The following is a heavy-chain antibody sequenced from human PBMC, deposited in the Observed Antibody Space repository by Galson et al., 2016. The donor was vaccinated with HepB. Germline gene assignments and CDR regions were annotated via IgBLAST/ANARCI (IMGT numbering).Heavy chain of an antibody. Sequence: SVKVSCKASGYIFISYYLHWLRQAPGQGLEWMGIINPIFGTANYAQNFQDRVTITADESTTTAFMELGSLRCEDTAVYYCARMRESSDWDKPTYYFDYWGQGTLVTVSS. D-gene: IGHD6-19*01. CDR3: ARMRESSDWDKPTYYFDY. CDR2: INPIFGTA. J-gene: IGHJ4*02. CDR1: GYIFISYY. V-gene: IGHV1-69*13.